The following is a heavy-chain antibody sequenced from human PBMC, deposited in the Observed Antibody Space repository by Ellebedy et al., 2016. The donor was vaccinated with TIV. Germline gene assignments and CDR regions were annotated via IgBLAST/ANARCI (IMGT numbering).Heavy chain of an antibody. V-gene: IGHV4-59*12. CDR2: FYHTGGT. D-gene: IGHD5-18*01. J-gene: IGHJ4*02. CDR3: AGTSMVSIYYFDY. CDR1: GGSITSYD. Sequence: MPSETLSLTCSVSGGSITSYDWSWIRQPPGKGLEWVGYFYHTGGTNYSPSLKSRVTISVDTSKNQFSLRLSSVTAADTAVYYCAGTSMVSIYYFDYWGQGSLVTVSS.